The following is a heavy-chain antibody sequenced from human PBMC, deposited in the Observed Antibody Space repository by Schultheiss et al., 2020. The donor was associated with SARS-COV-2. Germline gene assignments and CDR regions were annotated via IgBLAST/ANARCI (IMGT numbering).Heavy chain of an antibody. Sequence: GSLRLSCRVSGGSISTSNWWSWVRQPPGKGLEWIGEINHSGSTNYNPSLKSRVTISVDTSKNQFSLKLSSVTAADTAVYYCAREYSGRNSSSWFNWFDPWGQGTLVTVSS. CDR1: GGSISTSNW. D-gene: IGHD6-13*01. J-gene: IGHJ5*02. V-gene: IGHV4-4*02. CDR3: AREYSGRNSSSWFNWFDP. CDR2: INHSGST.